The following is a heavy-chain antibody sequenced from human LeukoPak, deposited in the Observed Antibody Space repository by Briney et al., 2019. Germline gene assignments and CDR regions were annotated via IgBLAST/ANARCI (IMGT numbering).Heavy chain of an antibody. CDR1: GFTFSSYG. V-gene: IGHV3-30*18. D-gene: IGHD2-15*01. Sequence: PGGSLRLSCAASGFTFSSYGMHWVRQAPGKGLEWVAVISYDGSNKYYADSVKGRFTISRDNSKNTLYLQMNSLRAEDTAVYYCAKGGYCSGGSCYSFSVTWFDPWGQGTLVTVSS. CDR3: AKGGYCSGGSCYSFSVTWFDP. CDR2: ISYDGSNK. J-gene: IGHJ5*02.